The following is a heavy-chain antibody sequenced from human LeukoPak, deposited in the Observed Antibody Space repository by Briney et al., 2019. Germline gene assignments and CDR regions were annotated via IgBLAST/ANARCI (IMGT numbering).Heavy chain of an antibody. CDR3: ARVSSGWYSAAYFDY. J-gene: IGHJ4*02. CDR2: INHSGST. D-gene: IGHD6-19*01. V-gene: IGHV4-34*01. CDR1: GGSFSGYY. Sequence: SETLSLTCAVYGGSFSGYYWSWIRQPPGKGLEWIGEINHSGSTNYNPSLKSRVTVSVDTSKNQFSLKLSSVTAADTAVYYCARVSSGWYSAAYFDYWGQGTLVTVSS.